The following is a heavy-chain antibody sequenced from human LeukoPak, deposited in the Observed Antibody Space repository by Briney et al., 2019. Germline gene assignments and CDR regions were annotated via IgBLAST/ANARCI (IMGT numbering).Heavy chain of an antibody. CDR2: INPNGGST. V-gene: IGHV1-46*01. D-gene: IGHD6-19*01. J-gene: IGHJ4*02. CDR1: GYTFTSYY. Sequence: ASVKVSCKASGYTFTSYYIHWVRQAPGQGLEWMGIINPNGGSTSYAQKFQGRVTMTRDTSTSTVYMELSSLRSEDTAVYYCARSPLGDSNGPYYFDHWGQGTLVTVSS. CDR3: ARSPLGDSNGPYYFDH.